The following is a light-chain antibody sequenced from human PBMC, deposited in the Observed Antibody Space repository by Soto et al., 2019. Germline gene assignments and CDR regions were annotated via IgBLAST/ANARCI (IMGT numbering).Light chain of an antibody. Sequence: EIMMTQSPATLSLAPGERATPSCRASQTSDNTLAWYQRKPGHARRLLIYDSSTTASGVPARFSGSGSGTDFTPTISILQSEDFAFYYCHHYNCSPYTLGQGTKVDIK. J-gene: IGKJ2*01. V-gene: IGKV3-15*01. CDR2: DSS. CDR3: HHYNCSPYT. CDR1: QTSDNT.